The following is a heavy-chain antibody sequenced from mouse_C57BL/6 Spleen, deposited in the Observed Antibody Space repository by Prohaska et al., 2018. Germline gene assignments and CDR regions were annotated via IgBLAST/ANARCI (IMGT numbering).Heavy chain of an antibody. Sequence: PGASVKISCKASGYTFTDYYMNWVKQSHGKSLEWIGDINPNNGGTSYNQKFKGKATLTVDKSSSTAYMELRSLTSEDSAVYYCARSILYWGQGTTLTVSS. CDR1: GYTFTDYY. J-gene: IGHJ2*01. CDR2: INPNNGGT. V-gene: IGHV1-26*01. CDR3: ARSILY.